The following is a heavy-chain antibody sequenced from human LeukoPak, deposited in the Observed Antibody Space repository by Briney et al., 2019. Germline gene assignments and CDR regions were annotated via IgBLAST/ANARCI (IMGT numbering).Heavy chain of an antibody. D-gene: IGHD2-2*01. CDR3: AKRCNCSSTSCYGFDY. J-gene: IGHJ4*02. V-gene: IGHV3-7*03. CDR2: IKQDGSEK. Sequence: PGGSLRLSCAASGFTFSNYWMSWVRQAPGKGLEWMANIKQDGSEKHYVDSVKGRFTISRDNSKNTLYLQMNSLRAEDTAVYYCAKRCNCSSTSCYGFDYWGQGTLVIVSS. CDR1: GFTFSNYW.